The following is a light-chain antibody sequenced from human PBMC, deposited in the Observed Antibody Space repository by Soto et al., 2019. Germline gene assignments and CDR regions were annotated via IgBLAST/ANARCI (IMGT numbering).Light chain of an antibody. CDR2: AAS. Sequence: DIQMTQSPSSLSASVGDTVTITCRASQSISVHLNWYQQKPGKVPKLLIYAASNLQSGVPSSFSGSGSEKDFALTISSLQPEDFATYYCQQSSITPYTFGQGTKLQIK. V-gene: IGKV1-39*01. CDR3: QQSSITPYT. J-gene: IGKJ2*01. CDR1: QSISVH.